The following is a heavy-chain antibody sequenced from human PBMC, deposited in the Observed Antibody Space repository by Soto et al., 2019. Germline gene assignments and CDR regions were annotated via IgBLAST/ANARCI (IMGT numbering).Heavy chain of an antibody. CDR3: ARAFGVVIIGVSGAFDI. J-gene: IGHJ3*02. CDR2: IKQDGSEK. CDR1: GFTFSSYW. D-gene: IGHD3-3*01. Sequence: PGGSLRLSCAASGFTFSSYWMSWVRQAPGKGLEWVANIKQDGSEKYYVDSVKGRFTLSRDNAKNSLYLQMNSLRAEDTAVYYCARAFGVVIIGVSGAFDIWGQGTMVTVSS. V-gene: IGHV3-7*03.